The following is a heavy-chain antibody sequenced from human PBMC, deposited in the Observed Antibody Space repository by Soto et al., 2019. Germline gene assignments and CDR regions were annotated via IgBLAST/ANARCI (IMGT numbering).Heavy chain of an antibody. D-gene: IGHD2-8*01. CDR1: RFDFTSYG. CDR3: ERGFCANRVCYYLFDL. V-gene: IGHV3-30*03. J-gene: IGHJ4*02. Sequence: GGSLRLSCAASRFDFTSYGMHWLRQAPGKGLEWVAVMSNDGNNQFYADSVRGRFIISRDTSKNTLFLQMTSLRPEDTAVYHCERGFCANRVCYYLFDLWGPGALVTVSS. CDR2: MSNDGNNQ.